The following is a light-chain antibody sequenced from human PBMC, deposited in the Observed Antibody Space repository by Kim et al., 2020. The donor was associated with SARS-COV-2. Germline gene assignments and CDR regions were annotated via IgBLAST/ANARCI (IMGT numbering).Light chain of an antibody. CDR1: SLRSYY. CDR2: GKK. CDR3: NSRDSIDKFV. J-gene: IGLJ2*01. V-gene: IGLV3-19*01. Sequence: STELTQDPAVSVALGQTVRITCQGDSLRSYYATWYQQKPGQAPILVIYGKKNRPSGTKNRFSDSASENTASLTITGTQAADEDDYHCNSRDSIDKFVFGG.